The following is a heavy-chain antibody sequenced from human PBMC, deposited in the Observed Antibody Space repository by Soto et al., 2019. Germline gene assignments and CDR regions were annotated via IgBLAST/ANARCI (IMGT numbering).Heavy chain of an antibody. J-gene: IGHJ4*02. CDR2: ISGYNGNT. V-gene: IGHV1-18*01. CDR1: GYTFTSYG. Sequence: QVQLVQSGAEVKKPGASVKVSCKASGYTFTSYGISWVRQAPGQGLEWMGWISGYNGNTKYAQKLQGRVTMTTDTSTRTAYMELSCLRSDDTAVYYCARDLGGQIVYYWGQGTLVTVSS. CDR3: ARDLGGQIVYY. D-gene: IGHD1-26*01.